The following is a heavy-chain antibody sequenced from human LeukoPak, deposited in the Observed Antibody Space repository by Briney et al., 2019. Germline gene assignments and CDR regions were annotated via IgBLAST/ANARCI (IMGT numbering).Heavy chain of an antibody. CDR3: ASVGIQLWRNYYFDY. J-gene: IGHJ4*02. Sequence: GASVKVSCKASGGTFSSYAISWVRQAPGQGLEWMGGIIPIFGTANYAQKFQGRVTITADESTSTAYMELSSLRSEDTAVNYCASVGIQLWRNYYFDYWGQGTLVTVSS. D-gene: IGHD5-18*01. V-gene: IGHV1-69*01. CDR1: GGTFSSYA. CDR2: IIPIFGTA.